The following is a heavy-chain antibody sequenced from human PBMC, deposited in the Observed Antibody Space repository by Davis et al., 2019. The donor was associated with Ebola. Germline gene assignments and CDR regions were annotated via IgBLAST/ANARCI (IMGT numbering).Heavy chain of an antibody. Sequence: ASVKVSCKASGYTFTSYGISWVRQAPGQGLEWMGWISAYNGNTNYAQKLQGRVTITADESTSTAYMELSSLRSEDTAVYYCARGGYYGSGIYYYYYYGMDVWGQGTTVTVSS. CDR1: GYTFTSYG. D-gene: IGHD3-10*01. CDR2: ISAYNGNT. CDR3: ARGGYYGSGIYYYYYYGMDV. J-gene: IGHJ6*02. V-gene: IGHV1-18*01.